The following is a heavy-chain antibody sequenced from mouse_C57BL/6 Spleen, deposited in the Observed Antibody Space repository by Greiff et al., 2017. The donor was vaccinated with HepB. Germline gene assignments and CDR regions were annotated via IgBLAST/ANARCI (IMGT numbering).Heavy chain of an antibody. CDR3: ARGWLREMDY. V-gene: IGHV1-55*01. J-gene: IGHJ4*01. Sequence: QVQLKESGAELVKPGASVKMSCKASGYTFTSYWITWVKQRPGQGLEWIGDIYPGSGSTNYNEKFKSKATLTVDTSSSTAYMQLSSLTSEDSAVYYCARGWLREMDYWGQGTSVTVSS. D-gene: IGHD2-3*01. CDR1: GYTFTSYW. CDR2: IYPGSGST.